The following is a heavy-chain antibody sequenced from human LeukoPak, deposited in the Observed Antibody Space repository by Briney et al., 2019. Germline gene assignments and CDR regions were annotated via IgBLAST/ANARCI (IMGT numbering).Heavy chain of an antibody. CDR3: AMVVPAATIGVY. Sequence: PSGTLYLTCAVYGGSFSGYYWSWIRQPPGKGLEWIGEISHSGSNNYYPHLKSRVTISVETSKKRFSLMLSCVTAADTAVYYCAMVVPAATIGVYWGQGTLVTASS. D-gene: IGHD2-2*01. CDR2: ISHSGSN. CDR1: GGSFSGYY. J-gene: IGHJ4*02. V-gene: IGHV4-34*01.